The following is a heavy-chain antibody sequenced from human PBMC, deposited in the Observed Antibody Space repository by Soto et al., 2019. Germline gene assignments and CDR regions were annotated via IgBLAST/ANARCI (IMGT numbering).Heavy chain of an antibody. CDR1: GIIFSSYA. CDR2: ISGSGGST. D-gene: IGHD3-10*01. CDR3: AKVRRFWEVGYYYGLDV. Sequence: EVQLLESGGGLVQPGGSLRLSCEASGIIFSSYATSWVRQAPGKGLEWVSVISGSGGSTYYADSVKGRFAISRDNSKNTLYLNMNSLRAEDTVAYYCAKVRRFWEVGYYYGLDVWGQGTTVTVSS. V-gene: IGHV3-23*01. J-gene: IGHJ6*02.